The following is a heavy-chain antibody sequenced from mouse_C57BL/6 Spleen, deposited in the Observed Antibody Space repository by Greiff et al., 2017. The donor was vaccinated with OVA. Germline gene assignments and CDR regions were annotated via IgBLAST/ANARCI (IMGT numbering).Heavy chain of an antibody. CDR2: IYPGDGDT. V-gene: IGHV1-82*01. J-gene: IGHJ3*01. D-gene: IGHD1-1*01. Sequence: QVQLQQSGPELVKPGASVKISCKASGYTFSSSWMNWVKQRPGKGLEWIGRIYPGDGDTNYNGKFKGKATLTADKSSSTAFMPLSILTSEDSAVYFGARSEFYYGSSCAYWGQGTLVTFSA. CDR3: ARSEFYYGSSCAY. CDR1: GYTFSSSW.